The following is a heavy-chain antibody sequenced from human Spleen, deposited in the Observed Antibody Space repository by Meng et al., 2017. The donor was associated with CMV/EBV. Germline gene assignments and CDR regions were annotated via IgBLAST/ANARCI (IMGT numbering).Heavy chain of an antibody. J-gene: IGHJ4*02. V-gene: IGHV4-4*07. D-gene: IGHD1-26*01. CDR3: ATGSGDFDH. CDR2: IYISGDT. Sequence: QGHTQGAGPGLGKPSETLTLTCSVSGVPMNNFYWSWIRQPAGKGLEWIGRIYISGDTNYNPSLKSRVTISKDTSKNQISLRLTSVTAADTAVYDCATGSGDFDHWGRGTLVTVSS. CDR1: GVPMNNFY.